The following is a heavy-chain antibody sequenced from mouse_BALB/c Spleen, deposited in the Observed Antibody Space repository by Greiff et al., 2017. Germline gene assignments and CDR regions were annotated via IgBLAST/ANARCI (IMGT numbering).Heavy chain of an antibody. CDR3: ARALYPYYAMDY. J-gene: IGHJ4*01. CDR2: IDPANGKT. Sequence: VQLQQSGAELVKPGASVKLSCTASGFNIKDTYMHWVKQRPEQGLEWIGRIDPANGKTKYDPKFQGKATITADTSSNTAYLQLSSLTSEDTAVYYCARALYPYYAMDYWGQGTSVTVSS. D-gene: IGHD5-1*01. V-gene: IGHV14-3*02. CDR1: GFNIKDTY.